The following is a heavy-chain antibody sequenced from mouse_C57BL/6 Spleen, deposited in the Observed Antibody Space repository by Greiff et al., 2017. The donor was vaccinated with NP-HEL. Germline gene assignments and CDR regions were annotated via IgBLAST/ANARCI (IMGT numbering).Heavy chain of an antibody. V-gene: IGHV3-6*01. J-gene: IGHJ4*01. Sequence: DVKLQESGPGLVKPSQSLSLTCSVTGYSITSGYYWNWIRQFPGNKLEWMGYISYDGSNNYNPSLKNRISITRDTSKNQFFLKLNSVTTEDTATYYCARLGTTDYWGQGTSVTVSS. CDR2: ISYDGSN. CDR3: ARLGTTDY. CDR1: GYSITSGYY.